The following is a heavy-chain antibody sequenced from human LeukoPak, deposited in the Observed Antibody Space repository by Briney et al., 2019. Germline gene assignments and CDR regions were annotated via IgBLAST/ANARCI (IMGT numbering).Heavy chain of an antibody. D-gene: IGHD7-27*01. CDR1: GFAFTSLA. CDR3: AQDLGPTWFDP. Sequence: GGSLRLSCAASGFAFTSLAMSWVRQAPGKGLEWGSVISRSGDSIYYADSVKGRFTISRDNSKNALSLQMNSLRAEDTAVYYCAQDLGPTWFDPWGEGTLVTVSS. CDR2: ISRSGDSI. J-gene: IGHJ5*02. V-gene: IGHV3-23*01.